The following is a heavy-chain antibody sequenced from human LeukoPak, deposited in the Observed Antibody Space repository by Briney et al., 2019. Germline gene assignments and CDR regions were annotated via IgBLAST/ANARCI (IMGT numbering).Heavy chain of an antibody. CDR2: IGAGGTFT. CDR1: GFTFSSYA. V-gene: IGHV3-23*01. J-gene: IGHJ2*01. D-gene: IGHD6-19*01. Sequence: PGGSLRLSCTASGFTFSSYAMNWVRQAPGKGLEWVSGIGAGGTFTYYADSVKGRFTIFRDNAKNTVYLQMNSLRGEDTAVYYCARGGLVNPYWYFDLWGRGTLVTVSS. CDR3: ARGGLVNPYWYFDL.